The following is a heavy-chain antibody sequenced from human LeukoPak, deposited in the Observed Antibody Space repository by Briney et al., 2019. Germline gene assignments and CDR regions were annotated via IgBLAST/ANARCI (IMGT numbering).Heavy chain of an antibody. V-gene: IGHV3-9*01. CDR1: GFAFHDYA. Sequence: TGGSLRLSCAASGFAFHDYAMHWVRQAPGKGLEWVSGISWNSGSVGYADSVKGRFTISRDNAKNSLYLQMNSLRPEDTALYYCAKGQPSVQWLVSPFDYWGQGTLVTVSS. CDR2: ISWNSGSV. D-gene: IGHD6-19*01. J-gene: IGHJ4*02. CDR3: AKGQPSVQWLVSPFDY.